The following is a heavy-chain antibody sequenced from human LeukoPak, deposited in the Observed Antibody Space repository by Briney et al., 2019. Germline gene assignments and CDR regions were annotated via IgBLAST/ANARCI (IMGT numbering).Heavy chain of an antibody. CDR3: ARDLRKRYCSGGSCTPFDP. V-gene: IGHV4-59*12. Sequence: PSETLSLTCTVSGGSISSYYWSWIRQPPGKGLEWIGYIYYSGSTNYNPSLKSRVTISVDTSKNQFSLKLSSVTAADTAVYYCARDLRKRYCSGGSCTPFDPWGQGTLVTVSS. CDR2: IYYSGST. D-gene: IGHD2-15*01. J-gene: IGHJ5*02. CDR1: GGSISSYY.